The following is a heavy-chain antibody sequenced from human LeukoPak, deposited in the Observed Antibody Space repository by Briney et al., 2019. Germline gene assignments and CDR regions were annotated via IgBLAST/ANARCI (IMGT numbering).Heavy chain of an antibody. J-gene: IGHJ4*02. Sequence: SETLTLSCTASGVTISSYYMSWVRQPPGKGLEWIGRIYTSGSTNYNPSLKSRITISVDTSKNNFPLKLSYMTAADTAVDYCASESGSLYYFDYWGQGTLVTVSS. CDR2: IYTSGST. CDR1: GVTISSYY. CDR3: ASESGSLYYFDY. D-gene: IGHD1-26*01. V-gene: IGHV4-4*07.